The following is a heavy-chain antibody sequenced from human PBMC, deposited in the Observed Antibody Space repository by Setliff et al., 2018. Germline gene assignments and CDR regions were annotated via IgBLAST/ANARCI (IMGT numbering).Heavy chain of an antibody. V-gene: IGHV3-53*01. CDR1: GITISSNF. D-gene: IGHD3-10*01. CDR3: ARDRGGTNPWFDP. J-gene: IGHJ5*02. CDR2: IFNDGST. Sequence: GGSLRLSCVVSGITISSNFWSWVRQATGKGLEWVSIIFNDGSTYYADSVKGRFTISRDISTSTLYLHMNSLRAEDTAVYYCARDRGGTNPWFDPWGQGTLVTVSS.